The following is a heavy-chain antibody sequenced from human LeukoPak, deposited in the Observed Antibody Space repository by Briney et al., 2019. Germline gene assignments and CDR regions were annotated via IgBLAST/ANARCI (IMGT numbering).Heavy chain of an antibody. D-gene: IGHD5-18*01. Sequence: GGSLRLSCAGSGFTFSDYAMRWVRQAPGKGPEWVSSISYSSSDIYYSDSVKGRFTISRDNSKNTLYLQMNSLRAEDTAVYYCARDIDGNTAMAILDYWGQGTLVTVSS. CDR1: GFTFSDYA. CDR2: ISYSSSDI. J-gene: IGHJ4*02. V-gene: IGHV3-23*01. CDR3: ARDIDGNTAMAILDY.